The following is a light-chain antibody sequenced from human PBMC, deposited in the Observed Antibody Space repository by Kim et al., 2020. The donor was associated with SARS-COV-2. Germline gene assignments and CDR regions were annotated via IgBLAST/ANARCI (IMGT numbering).Light chain of an antibody. J-gene: IGKJ4*01. V-gene: IGKV3-20*01. CDR2: GAS. CDR3: QQYGSSPR. CDR1: RSVPSSS. Sequence: LSPGESATLACRARRSVPSSSLAWYQQKPGQTPRLRIYGASSRAPGIPDRFSGSGSGTDFSLTISRLEPEDFAVYYCQQYGSSPRFGGGTKVDI.